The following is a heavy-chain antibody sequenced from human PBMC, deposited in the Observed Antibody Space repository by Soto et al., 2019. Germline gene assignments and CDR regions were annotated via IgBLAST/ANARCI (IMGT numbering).Heavy chain of an antibody. CDR2: ISYDGSNK. D-gene: IGHD3-10*01. V-gene: IGHV3-30-3*01. J-gene: IGHJ4*02. CDR3: ARVQDTYYYGSGSPSFDY. CDR1: GFTFSSYA. Sequence: QVQLVESGGGVVQPGRSLRLSCAASGFTFSSYAMHWVRQAPGKGLEWVAVISYDGSNKYYADSVKGRFTISRDNSKSTLYLQMNSLRAEDTAVYYCARVQDTYYYGSGSPSFDYWGQGTLVTVSS.